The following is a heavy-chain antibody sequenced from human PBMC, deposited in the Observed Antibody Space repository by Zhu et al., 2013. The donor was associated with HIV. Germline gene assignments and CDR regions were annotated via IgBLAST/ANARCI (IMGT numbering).Heavy chain of an antibody. D-gene: IGHD3-22*01. CDR3: ARGPYYYYYDSSGYYGY. CDR2: VYYTGAT. CDR1: GGSLSTTDYY. V-gene: IGHV4-39*07. Sequence: QVQLQESGPGLVKPSETLSLTCTVSGGSLSTTDYYWGWIRQPPGKGLEWIGTVYYTGATYYNPSLKSRVTISVDTSKNQFSLKLSSVTAADTAVYYCARGPYYYYYDSSGYYGYWGQGTLGHRLL. J-gene: IGHJ4*02.